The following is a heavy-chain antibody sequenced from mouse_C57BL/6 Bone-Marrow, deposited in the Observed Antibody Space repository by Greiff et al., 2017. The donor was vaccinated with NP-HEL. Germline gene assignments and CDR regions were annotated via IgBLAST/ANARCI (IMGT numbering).Heavy chain of an antibody. CDR2: ISSGSSTI. V-gene: IGHV5-17*01. J-gene: IGHJ2*01. Sequence: EVQLQESGGGLVKPGGSLKLSCAASGFTFSDYGMHWVRQAPEKGLEWVAYISSGSSTIYYADTVKGRFTISRDNAKNTLFLQMTSLRSEDTAMYYCARLTTVVAGGFDYWGQGTTLTVSS. D-gene: IGHD1-1*01. CDR1: GFTFSDYG. CDR3: ARLTTVVAGGFDY.